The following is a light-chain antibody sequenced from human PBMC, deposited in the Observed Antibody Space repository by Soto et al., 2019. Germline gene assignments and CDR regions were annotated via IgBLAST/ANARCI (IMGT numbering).Light chain of an antibody. V-gene: IGKV1-33*01. J-gene: IGKJ5*01. CDR3: QQYYGLPPLN. Sequence: DIQITHSPSSLSASIGDRVTITCQASQNITNNLSWYQQKPGKAPNLLIYHASKLAKGVTSRFSGSGSGTDFSFIITSLQREDLATYYCQQYYGLPPLNCGQGKRREIK. CDR1: QNITNN. CDR2: HAS.